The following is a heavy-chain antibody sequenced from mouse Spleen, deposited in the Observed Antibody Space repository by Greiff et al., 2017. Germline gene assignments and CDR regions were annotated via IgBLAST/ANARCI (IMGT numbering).Heavy chain of an antibody. V-gene: IGHV5-12-2*01. CDR3: ARPSYYGNYDWYFDV. CDR1: GFTFSSYT. Sequence: EVMLVESGGGLVQPGGSLKLSCAASGFTFSSYTMSWVRQTPEKRLEWVAYISNGGGSTYYPDTVKGRFTISRDNAKNTLYLQMSSLKSEDTAMYYCARPSYYGNYDWYFDVWGAGTTVTVSS. CDR2: ISNGGGST. D-gene: IGHD2-10*01. J-gene: IGHJ1*01.